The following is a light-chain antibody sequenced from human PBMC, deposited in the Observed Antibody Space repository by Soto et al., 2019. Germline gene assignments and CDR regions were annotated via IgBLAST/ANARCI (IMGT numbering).Light chain of an antibody. CDR1: QDISNY. Sequence: DIQMTQSPSSLSASVGDRVTITCQASQDISNYLNWYQQKPGKAPKLLIYDASNLETGVPSRFSGSGSGTDFTFTISSLQPEDIATYYCQQYDNRPLTFGQGPRLEIK. CDR2: DAS. CDR3: QQYDNRPLT. J-gene: IGKJ5*01. V-gene: IGKV1-33*01.